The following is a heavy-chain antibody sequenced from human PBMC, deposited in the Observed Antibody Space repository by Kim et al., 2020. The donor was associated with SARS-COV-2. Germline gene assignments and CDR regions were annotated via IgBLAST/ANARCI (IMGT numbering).Heavy chain of an antibody. V-gene: IGHV1-18*01. CDR3: VRSAYEILTGYCRH. D-gene: IGHD3-9*01. Sequence: ASVKVSCKASGYTFTSYGISWVRQAPGQGLEWMGWISAYNGKTNYGQKVQGRVTMTTDTSTSTAYMELRSLRSDDTAVYYCVRSAYEILTGYCRHWGQGTLVTVSS. CDR1: GYTFTSYG. CDR2: ISAYNGKT. J-gene: IGHJ4*02.